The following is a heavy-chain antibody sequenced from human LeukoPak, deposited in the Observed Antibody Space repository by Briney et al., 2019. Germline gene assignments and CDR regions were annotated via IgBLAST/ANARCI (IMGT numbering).Heavy chain of an antibody. Sequence: GGSLRLSCSASGFTFSNYAMHWVRQAPGKGLEYVSAISTNGGITYYADSVKGRFTISRDNSKNTLYLQMSSLRADDTAVYYCVKGYFSCGNCFSRTMYYFDNWGQGTLVTVSS. CDR2: ISTNGGIT. J-gene: IGHJ4*02. V-gene: IGHV3-64D*09. CDR3: VKGYFSCGNCFSRTMYYFDN. CDR1: GFTFSNYA. D-gene: IGHD2-15*01.